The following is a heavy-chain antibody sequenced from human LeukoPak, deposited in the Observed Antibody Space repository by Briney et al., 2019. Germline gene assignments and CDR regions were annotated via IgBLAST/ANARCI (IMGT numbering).Heavy chain of an antibody. CDR3: AREAGYSGYELLDY. CDR1: GGSISSGDYY. D-gene: IGHD5-12*01. V-gene: IGHV4-30-4*08. Sequence: SQTLSLTCTVSGGSISSGDYYWSWIRQPPGKGLEWIGYIYYSGSTNYNPSLKSRVTISVDTSKNQFSLKLSSVTAADTAVYYCAREAGYSGYELLDYWGLGTLVTVSS. J-gene: IGHJ4*02. CDR2: IYYSGST.